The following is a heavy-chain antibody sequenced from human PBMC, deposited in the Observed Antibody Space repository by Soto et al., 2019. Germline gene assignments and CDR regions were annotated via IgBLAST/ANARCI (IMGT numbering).Heavy chain of an antibody. V-gene: IGHV3-43*01. CDR3: ARETLSYGSALDV. D-gene: IGHD3-16*01. CDR2: ITWNGANT. Sequence: GGSLRLSCAASGFRFDEYNIHWVRQAPGKGLEWVSLITWNGANTYYADSVKGRFTISRDGTTKSVSLQMTSLKREDTGLYYCARETLSYGSALDVWGQGTSVTVSS. CDR1: GFRFDEYN. J-gene: IGHJ6*02.